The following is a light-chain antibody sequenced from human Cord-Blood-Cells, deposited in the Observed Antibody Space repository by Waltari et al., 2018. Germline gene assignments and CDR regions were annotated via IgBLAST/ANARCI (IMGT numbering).Light chain of an antibody. V-gene: IGLV2-14*01. Sequence: QSALTQPASVSGSPGQSITISCTGTSSDVGGYNYVSRYQQHPGKAPQLMIYDVSNRPSGFSNPFSGSKSGNTASLTISGLQAEDEADYYCSSYTSSSTVVFGGWTKLTVL. CDR3: SSYTSSSTVV. J-gene: IGLJ2*01. CDR2: DVS. CDR1: SSDVGGYNY.